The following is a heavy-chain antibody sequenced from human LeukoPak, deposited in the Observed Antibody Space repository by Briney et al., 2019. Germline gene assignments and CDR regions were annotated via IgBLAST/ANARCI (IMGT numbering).Heavy chain of an antibody. Sequence: SSETLSLTCAVSGGSISSSNWWSWVRQPPGKGLEWIGEIYHSGSTYCNPSLKSRVTISVDTSKNQFSLKLSSVTAADTAVYYCARGLNDAFDIWGQGTMVTVSS. CDR1: GGSISSSNW. CDR2: IYHSGST. V-gene: IGHV4-4*02. J-gene: IGHJ3*02. CDR3: ARGLNDAFDI.